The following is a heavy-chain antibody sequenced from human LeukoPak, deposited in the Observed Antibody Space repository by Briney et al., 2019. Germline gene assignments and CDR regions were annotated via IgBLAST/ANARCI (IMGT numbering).Heavy chain of an antibody. Sequence: GGSLRLSCAASGFTFSDAWMSWVRQAPGKGLEWVGRIKSKTDGGTTDYAAPVKGRFTISRDDSKNTLYLQMNSLKTEDTDVXXXXXXXXXKITGDPSEYYFDYWGQGTLVTVSS. CDR3: XXXXXXKITGDPSEYYFDY. CDR2: IKSKTDGGTT. CDR1: GFTFSDAW. J-gene: IGHJ4*02. D-gene: IGHD7-27*01. V-gene: IGHV3-15*01.